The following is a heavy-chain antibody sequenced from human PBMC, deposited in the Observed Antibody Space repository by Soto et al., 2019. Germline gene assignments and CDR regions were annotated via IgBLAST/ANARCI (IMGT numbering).Heavy chain of an antibody. CDR2: ISSDGSST. Sequence: PGGSLRLSCAASGFTFSTYWMHWVRQAPGKGLVWVSRISSDGSSTSYADSVKGRSTISRDNARNTLYLQMNSLRAEDTAVYYCARPYCSSSTTCYPNWFGPWGQGTLVTVSS. CDR3: ARPYCSSSTTCYPNWFGP. CDR1: GFTFSTYW. D-gene: IGHD2-2*01. V-gene: IGHV3-74*01. J-gene: IGHJ5*02.